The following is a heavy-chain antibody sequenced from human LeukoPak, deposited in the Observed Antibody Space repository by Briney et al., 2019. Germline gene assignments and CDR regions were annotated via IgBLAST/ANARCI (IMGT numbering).Heavy chain of an antibody. CDR3: ARLAVAGPPGY. J-gene: IGHJ4*02. CDR1: GFTFSTYW. D-gene: IGHD6-19*01. CDR2: IYSGGST. Sequence: GGSLRLTCAASGFTFSTYWMTWVRQAPGKGLEWVSVIYSGGSTYYADSVKGRFTISRDNSKNTLYLQMNSLRAEDTAVYYCARLAVAGPPGYWGQGTLVTVSS. V-gene: IGHV3-53*01.